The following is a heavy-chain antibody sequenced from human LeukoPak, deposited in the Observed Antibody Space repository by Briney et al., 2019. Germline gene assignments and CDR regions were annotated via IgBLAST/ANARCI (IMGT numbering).Heavy chain of an antibody. CDR3: ARGDYSSRFDY. V-gene: IGHV4-59*01. CDR2: IYYSGST. CDR1: GGSIRSYY. J-gene: IGHJ4*02. D-gene: IGHD6-13*01. Sequence: PSETLSLTCTVSGGSIRSYYWSWIRQPPGKGLEWIGYIYYSGSTNYNPSLKSRVTISVDTSKNQFSLKLSSVTAADTAVYYCARGDYSSRFDYWGQGTLVTVSS.